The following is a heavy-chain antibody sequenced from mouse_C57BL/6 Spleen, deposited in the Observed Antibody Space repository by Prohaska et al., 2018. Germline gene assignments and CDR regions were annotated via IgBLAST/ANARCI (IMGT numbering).Heavy chain of an antibody. V-gene: IGHV11-2*01. D-gene: IGHD2-5*01. CDR3: MIYSNYWYFDV. CDR1: GFTFSGFW. CDR2: INSDCSAI. J-gene: IGHJ1*03. Sequence: EVQLLETGGGLVQPGGSRGLSCEGSGFTFSGFWMSWVRQTPGKTLEWIGDINSDCSAINYAPSIKDRFTIFRDNDKSTLYLQISNVRSEDTATHFCMIYSNYWYFDVWGTWTPVTVAS.